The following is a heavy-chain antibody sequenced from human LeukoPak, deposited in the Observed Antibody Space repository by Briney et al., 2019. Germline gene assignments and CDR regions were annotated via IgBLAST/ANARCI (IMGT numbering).Heavy chain of an antibody. V-gene: IGHV1-69*04. D-gene: IGHD6-13*01. CDR3: ARDKAAAGEGYYYGMDV. CDR1: GGTFSSYA. J-gene: IGHJ6*02. Sequence: ASVKVSCKASGGTFSSYAIIWVRQAPGQGLEWMGRIIPILGIANYAQKFQGRVTITADKSTSTAYMELSSLRSEDTAVYYCARDKAAAGEGYYYGMDVWGQGTTVTVSS. CDR2: IIPILGIA.